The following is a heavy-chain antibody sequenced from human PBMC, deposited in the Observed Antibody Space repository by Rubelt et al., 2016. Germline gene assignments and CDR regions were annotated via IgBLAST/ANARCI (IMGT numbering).Heavy chain of an antibody. CDR2: IYYSGST. CDR3: ARSGSRLNWFDP. CDR1: GGSISSSSYY. J-gene: IGHJ5*02. D-gene: IGHD3-3*01. Sequence: QLQLQESGPGLVKPSETLSLTCTVSGGSISSSSYYWGWIRQPPGKGLEWIGYIYYSGSTNYNPSLKSRVTISVDTSKNQFSITRRSVSVGDTAVYYWARSGSRLNWFDPWGQGTLVTVAA. V-gene: IGHV4-61*05.